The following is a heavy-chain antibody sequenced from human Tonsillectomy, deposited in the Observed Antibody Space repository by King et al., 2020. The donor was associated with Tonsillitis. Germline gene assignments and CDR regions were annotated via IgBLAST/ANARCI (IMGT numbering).Heavy chain of an antibody. CDR1: GVSISSYY. CDR2: IYYSGST. Sequence: QLQESGPGLVKPSETLSLTCTVSGVSISSYYWSWIRQPPGKGLEWIGYIYYSGSTNYNPSLRSRVTISVDTSKNQFSRKLSSVTAADTAVYYCARLDVLVWFAIDFWGQGTLVTVSS. D-gene: IGHD3-10*01. V-gene: IGHV4-59*08. CDR3: ARLDVLVWFAIDF. J-gene: IGHJ4*02.